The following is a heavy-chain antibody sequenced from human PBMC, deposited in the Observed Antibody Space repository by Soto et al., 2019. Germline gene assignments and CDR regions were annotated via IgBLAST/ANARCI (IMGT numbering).Heavy chain of an antibody. CDR1: GYTFTSYE. D-gene: IGHD1-1*01. CDR2: MNPYSGNT. Sequence: ASVKVSCKASGYTFTSYEINWVRQAAGQGLEWMGWMNPYSGNTAYSEKFQGRVTMTRNTSISTGYMELSSLRSEDTAVYYCATGTPYFDYWGQGTLVTVSS. V-gene: IGHV1-8*01. J-gene: IGHJ4*02. CDR3: ATGTPYFDY.